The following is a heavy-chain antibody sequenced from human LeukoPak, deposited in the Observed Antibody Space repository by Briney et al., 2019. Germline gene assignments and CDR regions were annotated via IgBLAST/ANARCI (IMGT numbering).Heavy chain of an antibody. CDR2: ISSSSSYI. CDR3: ARQVYITGSYYAFDI. D-gene: IGHD1-26*01. Sequence: PGGSLRLSCAVSGFTFSGFGMNWVRQAPGKGLEWVSSISSSSSYIYYADSVKGRFTISRDNAKNSLYLQMNSLRAEDTAVYYCARQVYITGSYYAFDIWGQGTMVTVSS. J-gene: IGHJ3*02. V-gene: IGHV3-21*01. CDR1: GFTFSGFG.